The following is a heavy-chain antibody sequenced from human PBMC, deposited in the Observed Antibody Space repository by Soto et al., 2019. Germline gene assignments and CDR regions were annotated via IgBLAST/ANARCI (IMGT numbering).Heavy chain of an antibody. J-gene: IGHJ3*02. V-gene: IGHV4-59*12. CDR3: ARVWGYSYGLASAI. Sequence: SETLSLACTVSNGSITNYYWSWVRQPPGKGLEWVGYIFYSGSTNYNPSLKSRVTISVDTSRNQFSLKLSSLTAADTAMYYCARVWGYSYGLASAIWGQGTMVTVSS. D-gene: IGHD5-18*01. CDR1: NGSITNYY. CDR2: IFYSGST.